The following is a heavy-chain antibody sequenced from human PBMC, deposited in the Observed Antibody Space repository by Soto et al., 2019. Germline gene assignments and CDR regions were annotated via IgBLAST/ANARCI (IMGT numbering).Heavy chain of an antibody. V-gene: IGHV3-20*04. Sequence: EVQLVESGGGVVRPGGSLRLSCAASGFTFDDYGMSWVRQAPGKGLEWVSGINWNGGSTTYVDSVKGRFTISRDNAKNSLYLKMNSLRVADTALYFCARIPVGYDYAMDVWGQGTTVTVSS. J-gene: IGHJ6*02. D-gene: IGHD1-26*01. CDR1: GFTFDDYG. CDR3: ARIPVGYDYAMDV. CDR2: INWNGGST.